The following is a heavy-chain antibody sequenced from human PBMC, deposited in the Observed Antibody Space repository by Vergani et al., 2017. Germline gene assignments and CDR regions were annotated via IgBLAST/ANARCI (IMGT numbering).Heavy chain of an antibody. Sequence: QVQLQESGPGLVKPSETLSLTCTVSGGSISSYYWSWIRQPAGKGLEWIGRIYTSGSTNYNPSLKSRVTMSVDTSKNQFSLKLSSVTAADPAVYYCARDRNDYGDDGYYYYYMDVWGKGTTVTVSS. V-gene: IGHV4-4*07. CDR2: IYTSGST. J-gene: IGHJ6*03. CDR3: ARDRNDYGDDGYYYYYMDV. CDR1: GGSISSYY. D-gene: IGHD4-17*01.